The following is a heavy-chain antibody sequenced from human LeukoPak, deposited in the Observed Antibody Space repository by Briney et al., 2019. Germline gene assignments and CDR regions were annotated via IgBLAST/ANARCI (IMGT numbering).Heavy chain of an antibody. CDR3: ARGTYYYDSSYSDY. D-gene: IGHD3-22*01. CDR2: IYYSGST. J-gene: IGHJ4*02. V-gene: IGHV4-59*01. CDR1: GGSISSYY. Sequence: SETLSLTCTVTGGSISSYYWSWIRPPPGKGLAWIGYIYYSGSTNYNPSLKSRVTISVDTSKNQFSLKLSSVTAADTAVYYCARGTYYYDSSYSDYWGQGTLVTVSS.